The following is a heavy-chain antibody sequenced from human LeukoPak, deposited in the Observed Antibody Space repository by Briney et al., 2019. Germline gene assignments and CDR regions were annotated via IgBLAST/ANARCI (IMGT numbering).Heavy chain of an antibody. V-gene: IGHV4-59*01. D-gene: IGHD6-13*01. Sequence: PSETLSLTCTVSGDSISNYYWSWIRQPPGKGLEWIGYIYYSGSTNYNPSLKSRVTISVDTSKNQFSLKLISVTAADTAVYYCARSHGSWDTADYWGQGTLVTVSS. J-gene: IGHJ4*02. CDR3: ARSHGSWDTADY. CDR1: GDSISNYY. CDR2: IYYSGST.